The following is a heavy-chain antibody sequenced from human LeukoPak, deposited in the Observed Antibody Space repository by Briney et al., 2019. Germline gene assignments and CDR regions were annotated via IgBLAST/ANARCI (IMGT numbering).Heavy chain of an antibody. Sequence: SETLSLTCTVSGGSISSSSYYWGWIRQPPGKGLEWIGSIYHSGSTYYNPSLKSRVTISVDTSKNQFSLKLSSVTAADTAVYYCARGGWELLTFFDYWGQGTLVTVSS. V-gene: IGHV4-39*07. CDR2: IYHSGST. CDR3: ARGGWELLTFFDY. D-gene: IGHD1-26*01. J-gene: IGHJ4*02. CDR1: GGSISSSSYY.